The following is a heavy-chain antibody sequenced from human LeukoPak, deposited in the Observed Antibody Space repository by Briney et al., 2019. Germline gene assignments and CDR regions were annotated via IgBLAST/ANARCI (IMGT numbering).Heavy chain of an antibody. CDR1: GGSISSSNW. CDR3: ARSRLTIDIQYYFDY. Sequence: PSETLSLTCAVSGGSISSSNWWSWVRQPPGKGLEWIGEIYHSGSTNYNPSLNSRVTISVDTSKNQFSLKLSSVTAADTAVYYCARSRLTIDIQYYFDYWGQGTLVTVSS. J-gene: IGHJ4*02. CDR2: IYHSGST. D-gene: IGHD2-15*01. V-gene: IGHV4-4*02.